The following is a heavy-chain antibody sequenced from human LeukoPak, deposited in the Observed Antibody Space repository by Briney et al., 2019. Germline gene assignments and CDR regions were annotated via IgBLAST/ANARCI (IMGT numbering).Heavy chain of an antibody. CDR2: ITGSGDST. D-gene: IGHD4-23*01. CDR1: GFTFSSYA. Sequence: GGSLRLSCAASGFTFSSYAMSWVRQAPGEGLEWVSGITGSGDSTYYADSVKGRFTISRDNSKNTLCLQMNSLRAEDTAVYYGAKGCIHGGNSCFDNWGQGTLVTVSS. V-gene: IGHV3-23*01. CDR3: AKGCIHGGNSCFDN. J-gene: IGHJ4*01.